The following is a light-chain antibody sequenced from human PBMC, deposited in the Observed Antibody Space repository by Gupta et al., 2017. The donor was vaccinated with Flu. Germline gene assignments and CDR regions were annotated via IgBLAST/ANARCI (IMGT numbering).Light chain of an antibody. V-gene: IGKV3-11*01. Sequence: EIVLTQSPATLSLSPGERATLSCRASQSVGFSLAWYQQRPGQAPRLLIYDTSNRGTGIPARFSGRGSGTDFTLTITSLEPEDSAWYDGQGRITFGQGTRMEIK. CDR2: DTS. CDR3: QGRIT. CDR1: QSVGFS. J-gene: IGKJ5*01.